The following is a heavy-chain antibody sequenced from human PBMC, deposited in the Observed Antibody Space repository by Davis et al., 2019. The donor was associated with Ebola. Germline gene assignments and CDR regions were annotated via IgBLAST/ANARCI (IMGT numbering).Heavy chain of an antibody. CDR1: GGTFSSYA. V-gene: IGHV1-69*13. CDR3: ARDSEVQEGDVYGMDV. CDR2: IIPIFGTA. D-gene: IGHD1-1*01. J-gene: IGHJ6*02. Sequence: SVKVSCKASGGTFSSYAISWVRQAPGQGLEWMGGIIPIFGTANYAQKFQGRVTITADESTSTAYMELSSLRSEDTAVYYCARDSEVQEGDVYGMDVWGQGTTVTVSS.